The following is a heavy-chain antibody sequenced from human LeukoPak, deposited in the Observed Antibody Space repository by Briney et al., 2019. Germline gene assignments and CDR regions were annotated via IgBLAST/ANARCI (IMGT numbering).Heavy chain of an antibody. CDR1: GFTFSSYG. Sequence: GGSLRRSCAASGFTFSSYGMSWVRQAPGKGLEWVSAISGSGGSTYYADSVKGRFTISRDNAKNSLYLQMNSLRAEDTAVYYCIPANRGPSPLSDYWGQGTLVTVSS. CDR3: IPANRGPSPLSDY. CDR2: ISGSGGST. V-gene: IGHV3-23*01. J-gene: IGHJ4*02. D-gene: IGHD2/OR15-2a*01.